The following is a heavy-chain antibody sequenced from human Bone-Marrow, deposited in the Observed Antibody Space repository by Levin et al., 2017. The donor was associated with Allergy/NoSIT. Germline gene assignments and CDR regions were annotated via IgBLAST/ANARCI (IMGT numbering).Heavy chain of an antibody. CDR3: TSHNWGLWYFAL. D-gene: IGHD7-27*01. V-gene: IGHV7-4-1*02. J-gene: IGHJ2*01. CDR1: GNTFPSYS. CDR2: INTNTETP. Sequence: ASVKVSCKASGNTFPSYSMSWVRQAPGRGLEWMGWINTNTETPTYVQDFTGRFVFSLDASVNTAYLQISGLKPEDTGSYYCTSHNWGLWYFALWGRGTLVTVSS.